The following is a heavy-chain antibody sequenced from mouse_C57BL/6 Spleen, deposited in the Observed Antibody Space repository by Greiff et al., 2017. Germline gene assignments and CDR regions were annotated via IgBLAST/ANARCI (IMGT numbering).Heavy chain of an antibody. Sequence: QVQLKQSGAELAKPGASVKLSCKASGYTFTSYWMHWVKQRPGQGLEWIGYINPSSGYTKYNQKFKDKATLTADKSSSTAYMQLSSLTYEDSAVYYCANTVVATNYFDYWGQGTTLTVSS. CDR2: INPSSGYT. CDR1: GYTFTSYW. V-gene: IGHV1-7*01. CDR3: ANTVVATNYFDY. D-gene: IGHD1-1*01. J-gene: IGHJ2*01.